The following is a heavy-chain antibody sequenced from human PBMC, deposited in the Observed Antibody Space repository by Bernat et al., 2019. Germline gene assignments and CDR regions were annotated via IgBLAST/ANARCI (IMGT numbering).Heavy chain of an antibody. CDR2: IWYDGSNK. J-gene: IGHJ4*02. Sequence: QVQLVESGGGVVQPGRSLRLSCAASGFTFSSYGMHWVRQAPGKGLEWVAVIWYDGSNKYYADFVKGRFTISRDNSKNPLYLQMNNLRAEDTAVYYCARDVRTGMGRQRVDYWGQGTLVTVSS. D-gene: IGHD6-6*01. V-gene: IGHV3-33*01. CDR1: GFTFSSYG. CDR3: ARDVRTGMGRQRVDY.